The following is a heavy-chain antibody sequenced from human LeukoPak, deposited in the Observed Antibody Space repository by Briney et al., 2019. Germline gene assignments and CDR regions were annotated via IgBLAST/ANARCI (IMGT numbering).Heavy chain of an antibody. V-gene: IGHV3-30*02. D-gene: IGHD4-17*01. CDR1: GFTFSSYG. CDR3: AKDFRPTTVGAFDI. CDR2: IRYDGSNK. J-gene: IGHJ3*02. Sequence: GGSLRLSCAASGFTFSSYGMHWVRQAPGKGLEWVAFIRYDGSNKYYADSVKGRFTISRDNSKNTLYLQMNSLRAEDTAVYYCAKDFRPTTVGAFDIWGQGTMVTVSS.